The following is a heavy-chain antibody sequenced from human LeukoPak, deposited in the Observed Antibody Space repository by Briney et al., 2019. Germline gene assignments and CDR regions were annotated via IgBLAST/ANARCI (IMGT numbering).Heavy chain of an antibody. CDR2: IWYDGSNK. CDR3: ARDAYYDFWSGYYNNGYYYYMDV. V-gene: IGHV3-33*01. Sequence: PGGSLRLSCAASGFTFSSYGMHWVRQAPGKGLEWVAVIWYDGSNKYYADSVKGRFTISRDNSKNTLYLQMNSLRAEDTVVYYCARDAYYDFWSGYYNNGYYYYMDVWGKGTTVTVSS. CDR1: GFTFSSYG. J-gene: IGHJ6*03. D-gene: IGHD3-3*01.